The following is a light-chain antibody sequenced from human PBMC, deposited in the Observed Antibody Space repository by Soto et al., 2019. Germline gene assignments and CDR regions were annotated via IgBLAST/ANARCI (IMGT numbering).Light chain of an antibody. CDR3: QQYISFST. Sequence: DIQMTQSPSSLSASVGDRVTITCRASQDISNYLAWFQQKPGKGPKSLIYAASTLQSGVPSRFSGSGSGAEFTLTISSLQPEDFATYFCQQYISFSTFGGGTKVEIK. J-gene: IGKJ4*01. V-gene: IGKV1-16*01. CDR1: QDISNY. CDR2: AAS.